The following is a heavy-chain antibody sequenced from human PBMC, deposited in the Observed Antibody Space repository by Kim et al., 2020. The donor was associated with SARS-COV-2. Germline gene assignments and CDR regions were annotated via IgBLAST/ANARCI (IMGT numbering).Heavy chain of an antibody. J-gene: IGHJ1*01. V-gene: IGHV3-33*05. CDR2: ISYDGSNK. CDR3: ARDRYCSSTSCYARVGGRSEYFQH. D-gene: IGHD2-2*01. CDR1: GFTFSSYG. Sequence: GGSLRLSCAASGFTFSSYGMHWVRQAPGKGLEWVAVISYDGSNKYYADSVKGRFTISRDNSKNTLYLQMNSLRAEDTAVYYCARDRYCSSTSCYARVGGRSEYFQHWGQGTLVTVSS.